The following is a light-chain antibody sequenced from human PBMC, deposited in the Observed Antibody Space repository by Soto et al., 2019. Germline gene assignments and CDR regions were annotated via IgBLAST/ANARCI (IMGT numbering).Light chain of an antibody. J-gene: IGKJ1*01. Sequence: DIQLTQSPSFLSASVGDRVTVTCRASQGISSSLAWYQQQPGKAPKLLIYTASTLQSGVPSRFSGSGSGTEFTLTISSLQPEDFATYYCQQHNSYPWTFGQGTKVDIK. CDR2: TAS. CDR3: QQHNSYPWT. V-gene: IGKV1-9*01. CDR1: QGISSS.